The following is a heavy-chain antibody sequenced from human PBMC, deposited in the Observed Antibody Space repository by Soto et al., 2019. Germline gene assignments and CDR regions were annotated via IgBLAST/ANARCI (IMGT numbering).Heavy chain of an antibody. Sequence: ASVKVSCKASGYTFTSYGISWVRQAPGHGLEWMGWISAYNGNTNYAQKLQGRVTMTTDTSTSTAYMEVRSLRSDDTAVYYCARSSGTSYIWFDPWCQGILVNLAS. D-gene: IGHD1-26*01. J-gene: IGHJ5*02. CDR3: ARSSGTSYIWFDP. CDR1: GYTFTSYG. V-gene: IGHV1-18*01. CDR2: ISAYNGNT.